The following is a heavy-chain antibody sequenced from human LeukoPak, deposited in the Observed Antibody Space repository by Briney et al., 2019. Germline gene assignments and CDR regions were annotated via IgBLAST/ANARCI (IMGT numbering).Heavy chain of an antibody. D-gene: IGHD2-15*01. J-gene: IGHJ4*02. V-gene: IGHV4-38-2*02. CDR1: GYSISSGYY. CDR2: VYHSGST. CDR3: ARYCSGGSCYFDYFDY. Sequence: PSETLSLTCTVSGYSISSGYYWGWIRQPPGKGLEWIGSVYHSGSTYYNPSLKSRVTISVDTSKNQFSLKLSSVTAADTAVYYCARYCSGGSCYFDYFDYWGQGTLVTVSS.